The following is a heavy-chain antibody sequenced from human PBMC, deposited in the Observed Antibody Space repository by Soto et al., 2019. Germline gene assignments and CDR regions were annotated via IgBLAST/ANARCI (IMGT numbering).Heavy chain of an antibody. CDR2: IIPIFGTA. CDR1: GGTFSSYA. J-gene: IGHJ6*02. Sequence: QVQLVQSGAEVKKPGSSVKVSCKASGGTFSSYAISWVRQAPGQGLEWMGGIIPIFGTANYAQKFQGRVTITADESKSTAYMELSSLRSEDTAVDSCARGEVVPAAQYDYYYGMDVGGQGTTVTVSS. D-gene: IGHD2-2*01. CDR3: ARGEVVPAAQYDYYYGMDV. V-gene: IGHV1-69*01.